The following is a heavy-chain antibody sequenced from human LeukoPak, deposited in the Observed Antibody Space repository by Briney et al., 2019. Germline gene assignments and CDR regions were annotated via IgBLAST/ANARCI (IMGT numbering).Heavy chain of an antibody. V-gene: IGHV1-46*01. CDR1: GYTFTSYY. Sequence: ASVKVSCKASGYTFTSYYMHWVRQAPGQGLEWMGIINPSGGSTSYAQKFQGRVTMTRDTSTSTVFMELSSLRSEDTAVYYCARFPNTAMVMGLEYYYYGMDVWGQGTTVTVSS. D-gene: IGHD5-18*01. CDR2: INPSGGST. CDR3: ARFPNTAMVMGLEYYYYGMDV. J-gene: IGHJ6*02.